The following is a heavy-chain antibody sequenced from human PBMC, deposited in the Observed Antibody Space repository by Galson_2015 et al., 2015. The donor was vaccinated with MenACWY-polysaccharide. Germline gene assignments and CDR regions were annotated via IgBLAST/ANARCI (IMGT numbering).Heavy chain of an antibody. Sequence: SLRLSCAASGFTFGDYGMSWFRQAPGKGLEWVGFIRSKAYGGTTEYAASVKGRFTISRDDSKSIAYLQMNSLKTEDTAVYSCTRHLEYRSVAQGVDSWGQGTLVADSS. CDR3: TRHLEYRSVAQGVDS. CDR2: IRSKAYGGTT. CDR1: GFTFGDYG. V-gene: IGHV3-49*03. J-gene: IGHJ4*02. D-gene: IGHD6-6*01.